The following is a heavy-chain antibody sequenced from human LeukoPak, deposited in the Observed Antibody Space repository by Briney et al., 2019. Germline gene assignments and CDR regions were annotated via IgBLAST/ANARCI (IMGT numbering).Heavy chain of an antibody. D-gene: IGHD3-10*01. Sequence: SETLSLTCAVYGGSFSGYYWSWIRQPPGKGLEWIGEINHSGSTNYNPSLKSRVTISVDTSKNQFSLKLCSVTAADTAVYYCAGSGSTRYYYYMDVWGKGTTVTISS. CDR1: GGSFSGYY. V-gene: IGHV4-34*01. CDR3: AGSGSTRYYYYMDV. J-gene: IGHJ6*03. CDR2: INHSGST.